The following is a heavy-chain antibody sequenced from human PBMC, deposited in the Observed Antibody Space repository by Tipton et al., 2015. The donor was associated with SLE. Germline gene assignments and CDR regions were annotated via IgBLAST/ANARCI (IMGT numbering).Heavy chain of an antibody. CDR1: GASISSHY. CDR3: AREGLIAPFDN. J-gene: IGHJ4*02. D-gene: IGHD3-22*01. CDR2: MYYTGSA. V-gene: IGHV4-59*11. Sequence: TLSLTCTVSGASISSHYWSWIRQPPGKGLEWIGYMYYTGSAHYNPSLKSRVTMSVDTSNNQFSLKLSSVTAADTAVYYCAREGLIAPFDNWGQGTLVTVSS.